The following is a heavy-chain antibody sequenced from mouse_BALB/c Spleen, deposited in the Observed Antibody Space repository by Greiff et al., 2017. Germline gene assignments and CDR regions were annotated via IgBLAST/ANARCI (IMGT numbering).Heavy chain of an antibody. J-gene: IGHJ3*01. Sequence: QVQLQQSGAELVRPGVSVKISCKGSGYTFTDYAMHWVKQSHAKSLEWIGVISTYYGDASYNQKFKGKATMTVDKSSSTAYMELARLTSEDSAIYYCARGYGNYGWFAYWGQGTLVTVSA. CDR1: GYTFTDYA. D-gene: IGHD2-10*02. CDR2: ISTYYGDA. CDR3: ARGYGNYGWFAY. V-gene: IGHV1S137*01.